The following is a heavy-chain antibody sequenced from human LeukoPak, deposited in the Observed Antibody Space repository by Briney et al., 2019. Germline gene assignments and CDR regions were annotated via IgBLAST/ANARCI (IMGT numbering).Heavy chain of an antibody. CDR3: AKGSAVADIYFDY. J-gene: IGHJ4*02. CDR1: GFTFSSYA. V-gene: IGHV3-30-3*01. CDR2: ISYDGSNK. Sequence: GGSLRLSCAAPGFTFSSYAMHWVRQAPGKGLEWVAVISYDGSNKYYADSVKGRFTISRDNSKNTLYLQMNRLRAEDTAVYYCAKGSAVADIYFDYWGQGVLVTVSS. D-gene: IGHD6-19*01.